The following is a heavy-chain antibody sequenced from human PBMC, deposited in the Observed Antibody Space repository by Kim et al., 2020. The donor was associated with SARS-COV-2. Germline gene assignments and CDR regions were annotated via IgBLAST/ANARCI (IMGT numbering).Heavy chain of an antibody. Sequence: SETLSLTCVVYGGSFSGFYWSWIRQAPGRGLEWIGEIHPCGSASHNPSLSSRLTISVDTSKNQFSLKLNSVTAADTAVYYCARGGVRSGVSLRDAFDIWGRGTRVTVSS. V-gene: IGHV4-34*01. CDR3: ARGGVRSGVSLRDAFDI. CDR1: GGSFSGFY. D-gene: IGHD3-10*01. CDR2: IHPCGSA. J-gene: IGHJ3*02.